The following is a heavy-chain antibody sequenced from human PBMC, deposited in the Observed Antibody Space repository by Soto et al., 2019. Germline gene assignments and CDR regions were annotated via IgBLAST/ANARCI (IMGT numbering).Heavy chain of an antibody. Sequence: PSDTMALTCTVSVGSISSSSYYWGWIRQPPGKGLEWIGSVYYSGSTYYNPSLKSRVTISVDTSKNQFSLKLSSVTAADTAVYYCARREVAGTSFDDGGQGTLVTVSS. CDR2: VYYSGST. CDR3: ARREVAGTSFDD. D-gene: IGHD6-19*01. J-gene: IGHJ4*02. V-gene: IGHV4-39*01. CDR1: VGSISSSSYY.